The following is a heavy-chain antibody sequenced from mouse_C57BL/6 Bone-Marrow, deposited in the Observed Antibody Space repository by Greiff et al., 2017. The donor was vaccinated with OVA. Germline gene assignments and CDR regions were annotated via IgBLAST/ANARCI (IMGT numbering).Heavy chain of an antibody. CDR3: TRGIYYSNCPCAY. V-gene: IGHV1-15*01. D-gene: IGHD2-5*01. J-gene: IGHJ3*01. CDR2: IDPETGGT. CDR1: GYTFTDYE. Sequence: VQLQQSGAELVRPGASVTLSCKASGYTFTDYEMHWVKQTPVHGLEWIGAIDPETGGTAYNQKFKGKAILTADKSSSTAYMELRSLTSEDSAVYYCTRGIYYSNCPCAYWGQGTLVTVSA.